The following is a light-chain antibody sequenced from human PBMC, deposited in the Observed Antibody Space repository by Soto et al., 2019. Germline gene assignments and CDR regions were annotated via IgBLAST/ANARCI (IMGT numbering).Light chain of an antibody. Sequence: EIVLTQSPGTLSLSPGERATLSCRASQSVTSSYLAWYQLKPGQAPRLLIYGASSRATGIPDRFSGSGSGTDFTLTISSLQSEDFAVYYCQQYNNWPQTFGQGTKVDIK. CDR1: QSVTSSY. CDR3: QQYNNWPQT. V-gene: IGKV3-20*01. CDR2: GAS. J-gene: IGKJ1*01.